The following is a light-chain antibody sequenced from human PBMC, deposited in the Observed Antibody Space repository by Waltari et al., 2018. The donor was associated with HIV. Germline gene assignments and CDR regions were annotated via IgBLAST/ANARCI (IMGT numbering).Light chain of an antibody. Sequence: VMTQSPLSLPVTPGEPASISCRSSQSLLHRNGYNYLDWYLQKPGQSPHLLIYLGSNRASGVPDRFSGSGSGTDFTLEISRVEAEDVGVYYCMQALQAPRTFGQGTKVEIK. J-gene: IGKJ1*01. CDR3: MQALQAPRT. V-gene: IGKV2-28*01. CDR2: LGS. CDR1: QSLLHRNGYNY.